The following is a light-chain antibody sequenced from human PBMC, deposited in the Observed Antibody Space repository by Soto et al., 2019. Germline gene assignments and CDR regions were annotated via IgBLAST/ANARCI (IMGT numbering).Light chain of an antibody. J-gene: IGKJ4*01. V-gene: IGKV1-39*01. CDR3: QQSFITPPLT. CDR1: QSISTY. Sequence: DLQMSQSPSSLSASIGDRITITCRASQSISTYLNWYQQKPGKAPRLLIYGASTLQNGVPSRFSGSGSATDYTLTISSLQPEDFATFYCQQSFITPPLTFGGGTTLEMK. CDR2: GAS.